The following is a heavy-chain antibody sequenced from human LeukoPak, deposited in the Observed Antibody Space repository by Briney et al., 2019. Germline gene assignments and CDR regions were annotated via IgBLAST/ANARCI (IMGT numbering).Heavy chain of an antibody. CDR1: GYTFTSYD. CDR2: MNPNSGNT. J-gene: IGHJ5*02. D-gene: IGHD6-6*01. CDR3: ARGPLYSSSLIGDWFDP. V-gene: IGHV1-8*01. Sequence: GASVKVSCKASGYTFTSYDINWVRHATGQGLEWMGWMNPNSGNTGYAQKFQGRVTMTRNTSISTAYMELSSLRSEDTAVYYCARGPLYSSSLIGDWFDPWGQGTLVTVSS.